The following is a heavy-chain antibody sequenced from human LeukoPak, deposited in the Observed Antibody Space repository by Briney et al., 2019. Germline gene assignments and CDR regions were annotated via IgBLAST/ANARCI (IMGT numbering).Heavy chain of an antibody. Sequence: GGSLRLSCAASGFTFYNYGMHWVRQVPGKGLEWVAVISHDGSNIHYGDSVKGRFTISRDNSKNTLYLQMNSLRVEDTAVYYCAKDPYRVVVATGNYLDPWGQGTLVTVSA. J-gene: IGHJ5*02. CDR1: GFTFYNYG. V-gene: IGHV3-30*18. CDR2: ISHDGSNI. CDR3: AKDPYRVVVATGNYLDP. D-gene: IGHD2-21*01.